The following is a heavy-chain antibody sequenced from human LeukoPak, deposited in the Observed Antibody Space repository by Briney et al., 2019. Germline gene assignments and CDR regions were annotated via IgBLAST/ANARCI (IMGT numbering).Heavy chain of an antibody. CDR2: ISGSGGST. CDR3: AKEGGELPAFDY. D-gene: IGHD1-26*01. J-gene: IGHJ4*02. CDR1: GFTFSSYA. Sequence: GGSLRLSCAASGFTFSSYAMTWVRQAPGKGLEWVSHISGSGGSTYYADSVKGRFTISRDNSKNTLYLQMNSLRAEDTAVYYCAKEGGELPAFDYWGQGTLVTVSS. V-gene: IGHV3-23*01.